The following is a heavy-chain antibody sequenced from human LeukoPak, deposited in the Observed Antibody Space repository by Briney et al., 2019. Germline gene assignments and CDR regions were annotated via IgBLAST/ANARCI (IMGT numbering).Heavy chain of an antibody. CDR3: ATPPSGSGYLYYFDY. D-gene: IGHD3-22*01. J-gene: IGHJ4*02. V-gene: IGHV1-24*01. Sequence: GASVKVSCKVSGYTLTELSMHWVRQAPGKGLEWMGGFDPEDGETIYAQKFQGRVTMTEDTSTDTAYMELSSLRSEDTAVYYCATPPSGSGYLYYFDYWGQGTLVTVSS. CDR1: GYTLTELS. CDR2: FDPEDGET.